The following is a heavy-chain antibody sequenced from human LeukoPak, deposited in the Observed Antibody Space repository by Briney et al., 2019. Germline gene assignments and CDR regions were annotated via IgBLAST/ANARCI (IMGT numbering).Heavy chain of an antibody. Sequence: PSETLSLTCTVSGYSISSGYYWGWTRQPPGKGLEWIGSIYHSGSTYYNPSLKSRVTISVVTSKNQFSLKLSSVTAADTAVYYCARVTMVRGVTFDYWGQGTLVTVSS. CDR3: ARVTMVRGVTFDY. D-gene: IGHD3-10*01. V-gene: IGHV4-38-2*02. J-gene: IGHJ4*02. CDR2: IYHSGST. CDR1: GYSISSGYY.